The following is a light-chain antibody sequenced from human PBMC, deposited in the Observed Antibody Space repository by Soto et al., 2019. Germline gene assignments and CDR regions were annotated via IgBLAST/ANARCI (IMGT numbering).Light chain of an antibody. J-gene: IGKJ4*01. Sequence: DIQMTQSPSSLSASVGDRVTITCRASQGIGNDLDWYQQRPGKVPKRLIFAVSSLQSGVPSRFRGSGSGTEFTLTLHSLQPEDFTTYYCLQRTLYPLTFGGGTKVEI. CDR1: QGIGND. CDR3: LQRTLYPLT. CDR2: AVS. V-gene: IGKV1-17*01.